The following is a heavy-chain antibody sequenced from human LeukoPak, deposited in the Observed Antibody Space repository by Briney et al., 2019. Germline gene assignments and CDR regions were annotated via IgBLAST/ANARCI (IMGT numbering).Heavy chain of an antibody. CDR1: GFTFSSYA. CDR2: ISGSGGST. CDR3: AKIPGIAAAGAFDY. Sequence: HPGGSLRLTCAASGFTFSSYAMSWVRQAPGKGLEWVSAISGSGGSTYYADSVKGRFTISRDNSKNTLYLQMNSLRAEDTAVYYCAKIPGIAAAGAFDYWGQGTLVTVSS. V-gene: IGHV3-23*01. J-gene: IGHJ4*02. D-gene: IGHD6-13*01.